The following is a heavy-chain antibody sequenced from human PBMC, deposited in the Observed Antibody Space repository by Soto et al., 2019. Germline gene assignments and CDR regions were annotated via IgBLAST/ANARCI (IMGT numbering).Heavy chain of an antibody. Sequence: GGSLRLSCAASGFTFSSYAMSWVRQAPGKGLEWVSAISGSGGSTYYADSVKGRFTISRDNSKNTLYLQMNSLRAEDTAVYYCAKDSFLILVVPAAFDYWGQGTLVTVSS. CDR3: AKDSFLILVVPAAFDY. J-gene: IGHJ4*02. CDR2: ISGSGGST. D-gene: IGHD2-2*01. V-gene: IGHV3-23*01. CDR1: GFTFSSYA.